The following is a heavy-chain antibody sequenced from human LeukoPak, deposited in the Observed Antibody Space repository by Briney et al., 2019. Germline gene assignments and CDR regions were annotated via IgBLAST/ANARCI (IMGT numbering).Heavy chain of an antibody. Sequence: SVKVSCKASGGTFSSYAISWVRQAPGQGLEWMGGIIPIFGTANYAQKFQGRVTITADESTSTAYMELSSLRSEDTAVYYCARGWLAETTVVTPYNYWGQGTPVTVSS. CDR2: IIPIFGTA. V-gene: IGHV1-69*13. CDR1: GGTFSSYA. CDR3: ARGWLAETTVVTPYNY. D-gene: IGHD4-23*01. J-gene: IGHJ4*02.